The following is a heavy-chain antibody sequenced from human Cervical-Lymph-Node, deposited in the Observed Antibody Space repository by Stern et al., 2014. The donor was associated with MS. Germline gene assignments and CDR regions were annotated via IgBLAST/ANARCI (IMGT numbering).Heavy chain of an antibody. CDR1: GFSFSSFA. CDR2: ISYDETTK. Sequence: VHLVESGGGVVQPGRSLTLSCAASGFSFSSFAMHWVRQAPGMGLDWVAVISYDETTKHFADSVKGRFTISRDNSKNTLYLQMNGLRPEDTAVFYCARGTGGGADNYYYGLDLWGQGTTGTVSS. V-gene: IGHV3-30*04. J-gene: IGHJ6*02. D-gene: IGHD3-16*01. CDR3: ARGTGGGADNYYYGLDL.